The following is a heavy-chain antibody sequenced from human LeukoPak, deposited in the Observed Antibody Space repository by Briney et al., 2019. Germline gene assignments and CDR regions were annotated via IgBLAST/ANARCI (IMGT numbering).Heavy chain of an antibody. V-gene: IGHV4-34*01. J-gene: IGHJ4*02. CDR1: GGSFSGYY. Sequence: PSETLSLTCAVYGGSFSGYYWSWIRQPPGKGLEWIGEINHSGSTNYNPSLKSRVTISVDKSKNQFSLKLSSVTAADTAVYYCARLWSGYFDYWGQGTLVTVSS. CDR3: ARLWSGYFDY. D-gene: IGHD3-3*01. CDR2: INHSGST.